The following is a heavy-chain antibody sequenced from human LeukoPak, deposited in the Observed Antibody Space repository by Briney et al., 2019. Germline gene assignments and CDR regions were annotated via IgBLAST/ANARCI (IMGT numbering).Heavy chain of an antibody. CDR2: ISSSGSTI. V-gene: IGHV3-11*01. Sequence: GGSLRLSCAASGFTFSDYYMSWIRQAPGKGLEWVSYISSSGSTIYYADSVKGRFTISRDNAKNSLYLQMNSLRAEDTAVYYCARAFYYYDSSGYPYAYWGQGTLVTVSS. CDR1: GFTFSDYY. CDR3: ARAFYYYDSSGYPYAY. J-gene: IGHJ4*02. D-gene: IGHD3-22*01.